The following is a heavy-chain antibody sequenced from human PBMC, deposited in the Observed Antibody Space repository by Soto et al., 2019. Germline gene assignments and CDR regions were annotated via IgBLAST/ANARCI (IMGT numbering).Heavy chain of an antibody. CDR1: GGSISSSTYY. Sequence: QLQLQESGPGLVKPSETLSLTCTVSGGSISSSTYYWGWIRQPPGKGLEWIGMIYYSGGAYYNPSLKSRVTVSIETSKNQFSLRLSSVTAADTAVYYCARHGVAYGDYASYYYYGMDVWGRGTAVTVSS. J-gene: IGHJ6*02. CDR2: IYYSGGA. CDR3: ARHGVAYGDYASYYYYGMDV. V-gene: IGHV4-39*01. D-gene: IGHD4-17*01.